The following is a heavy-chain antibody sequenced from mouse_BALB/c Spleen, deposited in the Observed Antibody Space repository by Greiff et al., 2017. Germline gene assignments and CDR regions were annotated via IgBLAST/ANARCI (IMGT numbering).Heavy chain of an antibody. Sequence: VQLQQSGPVLVRPGASVKMSCKASGYTFTSYWMHWVNQRPGQGLEWIGAIYPGNSDTSYNQKFKGKAKLTAVTSDSTAYMELSSLTNEDTAVYFCTTDCSSSEAWFAYWGQGTLVTVSA. CDR3: TTDCSSSEAWFAY. CDR2: IYPGNSDT. D-gene: IGHD1-1*01. V-gene: IGHV1-5*01. CDR1: GYTFTSYW. J-gene: IGHJ3*01.